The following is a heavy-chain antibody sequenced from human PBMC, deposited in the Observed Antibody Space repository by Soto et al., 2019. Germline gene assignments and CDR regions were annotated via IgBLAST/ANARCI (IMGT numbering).Heavy chain of an antibody. J-gene: IGHJ4*02. CDR2: ISTYNGYT. CDR1: GYTFTSYG. D-gene: IGHD3-10*01. CDR3: ARGGTYYDPSRTYFEFGLGEEDH. V-gene: IGHV1-18*01. Sequence: QVQLVQSGAEVTKPGASVKVSCKASGYTFTSYGITWVRHAPGQGLEWMGWISTYNGYTSYAQKFQGRVTMTTDTSTTTAYMELRSLRSDDTAVYYCARGGTYYDPSRTYFEFGLGEEDHWGQGTLVTVSS.